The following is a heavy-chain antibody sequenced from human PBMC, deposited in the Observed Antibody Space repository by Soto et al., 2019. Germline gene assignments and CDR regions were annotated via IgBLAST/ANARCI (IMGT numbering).Heavy chain of an antibody. D-gene: IGHD3-10*01. J-gene: IGHJ4*02. Sequence: SETLSLTCAVYGGSFSGYYWSWIRQPPGKGLEWIGEINHSGSTNYNPSLKSRVTISVDTSKNQFSLKLSSVTAADTVVYYCASSYYGSGSYPRPFDYWGQGTLVTVSS. CDR1: GGSFSGYY. V-gene: IGHV4-34*01. CDR2: INHSGST. CDR3: ASSYYGSGSYPRPFDY.